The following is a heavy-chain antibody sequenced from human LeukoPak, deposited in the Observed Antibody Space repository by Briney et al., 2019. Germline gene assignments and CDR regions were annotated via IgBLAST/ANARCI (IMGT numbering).Heavy chain of an antibody. J-gene: IGHJ2*01. Sequence: ASVKVSCKASGGTFNSYAITWVRQAPGQGLEWMGWINPNSGGTNYAQKFQGWVTMTRDTSISTAYMELSRLRSDDTAVYYCAREVGRAAYCGGDCYSWYFDLWGRGTLVTVSS. CDR3: AREVGRAAYCGGDCYSWYFDL. CDR1: GGTFNSYA. D-gene: IGHD2-21*02. V-gene: IGHV1-2*04. CDR2: INPNSGGT.